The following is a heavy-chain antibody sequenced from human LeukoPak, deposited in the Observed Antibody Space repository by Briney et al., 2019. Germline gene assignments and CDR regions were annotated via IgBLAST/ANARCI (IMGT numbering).Heavy chain of an antibody. CDR2: IYTSGST. D-gene: IGHD1-1*01. CDR1: GDSISSGSYY. J-gene: IGHJ4*02. Sequence: PSETLSLTCAVSGDSISSGSYYWSWIRQPAGKGLEWIGRIYTSGSTKYNPSLKSRVTISLDTSKNQFSLKVGSVTAADTAMYYCATTRWTSERGGFDYWGQGTLVTVSS. V-gene: IGHV4-61*02. CDR3: ATTRWTSERGGFDY.